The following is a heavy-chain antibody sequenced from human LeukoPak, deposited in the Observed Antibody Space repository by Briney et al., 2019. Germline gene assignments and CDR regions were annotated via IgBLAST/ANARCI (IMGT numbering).Heavy chain of an antibody. Sequence: GGSLRLSCAASGFTFSSYWMSWVRQAPGKGLEWVANIKQDGSEKYYVDSVKGRFTISRDNAKNSLYLQMNSLRAEDTAVYYCARYNRNYDFWSGPWVFDYWGQGTLVTVSS. CDR1: GFTFSSYW. CDR3: ARYNRNYDFWSGPWVFDY. CDR2: IKQDGSEK. D-gene: IGHD3-3*01. J-gene: IGHJ4*02. V-gene: IGHV3-7*01.